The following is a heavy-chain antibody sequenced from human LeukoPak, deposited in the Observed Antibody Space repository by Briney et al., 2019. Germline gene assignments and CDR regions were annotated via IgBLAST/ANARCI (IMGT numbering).Heavy chain of an antibody. V-gene: IGHV3-66*01. D-gene: IGHD2-21*02. Sequence: PGGSLRLSCAASGLTVGRNYMSWVRQAPGKGLEWVSAIYSSGSTYYADSVKGRFTISRDNSKNTLYLQMNSLRAEDTAVYYCARGYCGGDCPRDDDAFDIWGQGTTVTVSS. CDR1: GLTVGRNY. CDR2: IYSSGST. CDR3: ARGYCGGDCPRDDDAFDI. J-gene: IGHJ3*02.